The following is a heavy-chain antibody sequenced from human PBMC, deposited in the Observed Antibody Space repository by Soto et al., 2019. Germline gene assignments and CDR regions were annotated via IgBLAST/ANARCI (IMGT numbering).Heavy chain of an antibody. CDR3: ASATSTPPWWFDP. J-gene: IGHJ5*02. V-gene: IGHV1-18*01. D-gene: IGHD2-2*01. CDR2: ISAYNGDT. CDR1: GYTFTNYG. Sequence: ASVKVSCKASGYTFTNYGITWVRQAPGQGLEWMGWISAYNGDTHYTQRFQGRVTMTRDTSTSTAYMELSSLRSEDTAVYYCASATSTPPWWFDPWGQGTPVTVSS.